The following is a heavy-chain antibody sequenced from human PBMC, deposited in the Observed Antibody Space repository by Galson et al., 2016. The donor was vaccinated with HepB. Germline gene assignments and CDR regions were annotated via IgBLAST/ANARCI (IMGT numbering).Heavy chain of an antibody. V-gene: IGHV3-7*01. CDR3: ASWWQTPAGYFDY. CDR2: IKQDGSEK. D-gene: IGHD2-8*02. CDR1: GFTFSSDW. J-gene: IGHJ4*02. Sequence: SLRLSCAASGFTFSSDWMSWVRQAPGKGLEWVANIKQDGSEKYYVDSVKGRFTISRDNAKDSLYLQMNSLRAEDTAVYYCASWWQTPAGYFDYWGQRTLVTVSS.